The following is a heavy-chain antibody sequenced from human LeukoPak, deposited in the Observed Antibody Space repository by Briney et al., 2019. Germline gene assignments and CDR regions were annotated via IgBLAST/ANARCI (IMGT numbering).Heavy chain of an antibody. J-gene: IGHJ4*02. Sequence: PGGSLRLSCAASGFTFKSYWMYWVRQAPGKGLEWVAHIKEDGSEKYYVDSVKGRFTISRDNAKNSLYLQMNSLRAEDTAVYYCARDGAGSGVDFDYWGQGTLVTVSS. V-gene: IGHV3-7*01. CDR1: GFTFKSYW. D-gene: IGHD1-14*01. CDR2: IKEDGSEK. CDR3: ARDGAGSGVDFDY.